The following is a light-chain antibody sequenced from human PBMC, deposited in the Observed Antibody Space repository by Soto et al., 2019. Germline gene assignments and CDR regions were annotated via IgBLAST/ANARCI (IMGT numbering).Light chain of an antibody. V-gene: IGLV1-47*01. CDR2: RNN. CDR3: AAWDDSLSGVI. J-gene: IGLJ2*01. Sequence: QSVLTQPPSASGTPGQRVTISCSGSSSNIESNYVYWYQQLPGTAPKLLIYRNNQRPSGVPDRFSGSKSGTSASLAISGLRSEDEADYYCAAWDDSLSGVIFGGRTKVTVL. CDR1: SSNIESNY.